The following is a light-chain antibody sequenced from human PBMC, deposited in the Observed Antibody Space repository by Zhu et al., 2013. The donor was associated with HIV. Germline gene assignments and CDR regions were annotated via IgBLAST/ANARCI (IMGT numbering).Light chain of an antibody. V-gene: IGLV1-44*01. CDR3: ATWDDTLSGVL. CDR2: SSN. Sequence: QSVLTQPPSASGTPGQSVTISCSGSTSNIGSNSVSWYYQLPGTAPRLLIFSSNKRPSGVPDRISASKSGTSASLAISGLQFEDEADYFCATWDDTLSGVLFGGGTKLTVL. CDR1: TSNIGSNS. J-gene: IGLJ3*02.